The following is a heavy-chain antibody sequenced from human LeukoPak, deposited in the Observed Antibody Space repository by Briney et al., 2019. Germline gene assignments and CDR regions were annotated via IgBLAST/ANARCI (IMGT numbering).Heavy chain of an antibody. Sequence: GGSLRLSCAASGFTFSNYAMTWVRQAPGRGPEWLSAISATGGTTYYTDSVRGRFTISRDNSKNTLYLQMNGLRAEDTALYYCAFELSPNRFDPWGQGTLVTVSS. CDR1: GFTFSNYA. CDR2: ISATGGTT. D-gene: IGHD2-15*01. V-gene: IGHV3-23*01. J-gene: IGHJ5*02. CDR3: AFELSPNRFDP.